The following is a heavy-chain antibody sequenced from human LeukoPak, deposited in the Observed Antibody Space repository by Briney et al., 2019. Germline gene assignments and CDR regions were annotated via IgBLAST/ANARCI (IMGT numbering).Heavy chain of an antibody. CDR2: ISSSGGTI. J-gene: IGHJ5*02. CDR1: GFTFDDYA. CDR3: ARGISLFGVGDP. V-gene: IGHV3-48*01. D-gene: IGHD3-3*01. Sequence: PGGSLRLSCAASGFTFDDYAMHWVRQAPGKGLEWVSYISSSGGTIYYADSVKGRFTISRDNPKNMVYLQMNSLRSDDTAVYYCARGISLFGVGDPWGQGTLVTVSS.